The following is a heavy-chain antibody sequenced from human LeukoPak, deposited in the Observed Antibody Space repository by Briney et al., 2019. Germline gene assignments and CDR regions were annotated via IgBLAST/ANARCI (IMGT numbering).Heavy chain of an antibody. Sequence: SETLSLTCTVSGASIRSYYWSWIRQPPGKGLEWVGDMYYSGSTNYNPSLKSRVTISVGTSKNQFSLKLTSVSAADTAVYYCASRYSGGYSEFDYWGQGTLVTVSS. J-gene: IGHJ4*02. D-gene: IGHD1-26*01. V-gene: IGHV4-59*08. CDR1: GASIRSYY. CDR2: MYYSGST. CDR3: ASRYSGGYSEFDY.